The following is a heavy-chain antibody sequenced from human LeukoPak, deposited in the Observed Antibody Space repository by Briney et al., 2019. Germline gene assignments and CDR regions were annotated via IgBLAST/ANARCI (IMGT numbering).Heavy chain of an antibody. Sequence: QSPSLTPALSVDXVSSNRAVWNSIRHPPWRGLEWLGWTYYRSSWKTDYAVSVKGRIIINPDTSKNHFSLQLNSVTPEDTAVDFCAAEGGTAKAAFDYWGQGTHVTVSS. D-gene: IGHD3-16*01. CDR1: VDXVSSNRAV. CDR2: TYYRSSWKT. CDR3: AAEGGTAKAAFDY. V-gene: IGHV6-1*01. J-gene: IGHJ4*02.